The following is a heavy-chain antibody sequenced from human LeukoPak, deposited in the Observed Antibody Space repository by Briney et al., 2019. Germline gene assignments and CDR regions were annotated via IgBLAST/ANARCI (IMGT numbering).Heavy chain of an antibody. Sequence: ASVKVSCKASGYTFIRYYIHWVRQAPGQGLEWMGIVNPSGDSTNYAQKFQGRVTMTRDTSTSTVYMELSSLRSEDTAVYYCARWTTTYLDYWGQGTLVTVSS. CDR2: VNPSGDST. J-gene: IGHJ4*02. CDR1: GYTFIRYY. CDR3: ARWTTTYLDY. D-gene: IGHD3/OR15-3a*01. V-gene: IGHV1-46*01.